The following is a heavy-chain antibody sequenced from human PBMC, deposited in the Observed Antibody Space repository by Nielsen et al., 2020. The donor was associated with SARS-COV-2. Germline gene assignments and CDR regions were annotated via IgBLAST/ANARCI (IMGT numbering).Heavy chain of an antibody. Sequence: ETLSLTCTVSGGSISSGGYYWSWIRQHPGKGLEWVSGINWNGGSTGYADSVKGRFTISRDNAKNSLYLQMNSLRAEDTALYHCASLYGDYSHGYWGQGTLVTVSS. CDR2: INWNGGST. V-gene: IGHV3-20*01. J-gene: IGHJ4*02. CDR3: ASLYGDYSHGY. CDR1: GGSISSGGYY. D-gene: IGHD4-17*01.